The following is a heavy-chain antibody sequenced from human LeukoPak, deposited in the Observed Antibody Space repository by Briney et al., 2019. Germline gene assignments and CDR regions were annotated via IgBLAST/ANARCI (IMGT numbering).Heavy chain of an antibody. CDR2: IYHSGST. D-gene: IGHD3-3*01. J-gene: IGHJ5*02. CDR3: ARGEAVEIRSGPPGWFDP. Sequence: SETLSLTCAVSGGSISSGGYSWSWIRQPPGKGLEWIGYIYHSGSTYYNPSLKSRVTISVDRSKNQFSLKLSSVTAADTAVYYCARGEAVEIRSGPPGWFDPWGQGTLVTVSS. CDR1: GGSISSGGYS. V-gene: IGHV4-30-2*01.